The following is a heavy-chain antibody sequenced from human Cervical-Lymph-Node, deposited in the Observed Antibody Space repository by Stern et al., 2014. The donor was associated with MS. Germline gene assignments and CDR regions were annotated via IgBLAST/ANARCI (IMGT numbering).Heavy chain of an antibody. CDR1: GGTFSSYT. CDR3: ARDIAARLGYYFDY. V-gene: IGHV1-69*09. J-gene: IGHJ4*02. D-gene: IGHD6-6*01. CDR2: IIPILGIA. Sequence: VHLVESGAEVKKPGSSVKVSCKASGGTFSSYTISWVRQAPGQGLEWMGRIIPILGIANYAQKFQGRVTITADKSTSTAYMELSSLRSEDTAVYYCARDIAARLGYYFDYWGQGTLVTVSS.